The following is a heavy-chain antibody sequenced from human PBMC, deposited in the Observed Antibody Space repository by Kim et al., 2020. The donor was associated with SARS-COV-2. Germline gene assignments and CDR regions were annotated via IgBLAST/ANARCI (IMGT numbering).Heavy chain of an antibody. J-gene: IGHJ6*02. Sequence: GGSLRLSCAASGFTFSSYGMHWVRQAPGKGLEWVAVIWYDGSNKYYADSVKGRFTISRDNSKNTLYLQMNSLRAEDTAVYYCARDNFEQWLTYYYYGMDVWGQGTTVTVSS. V-gene: IGHV3-33*01. D-gene: IGHD6-19*01. CDR1: GFTFSSYG. CDR2: IWYDGSNK. CDR3: ARDNFEQWLTYYYYGMDV.